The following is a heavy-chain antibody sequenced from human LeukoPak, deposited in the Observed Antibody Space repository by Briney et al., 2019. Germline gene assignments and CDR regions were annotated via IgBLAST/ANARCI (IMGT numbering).Heavy chain of an antibody. D-gene: IGHD2-2*01. CDR2: IYYSGNT. CDR1: GGSISSSSYY. Sequence: SETLSLTCTVSGGSISSSSYYWGWIRQPPRKGLEWIGSIYYSGNTYYNPSLKSRVTISVDTSKNQFSLKLNSVTAADTAVYYCARKGYCSSTSCYNFDYWGQGTLVTVSS. V-gene: IGHV4-39*01. CDR3: ARKGYCSSTSCYNFDY. J-gene: IGHJ4*02.